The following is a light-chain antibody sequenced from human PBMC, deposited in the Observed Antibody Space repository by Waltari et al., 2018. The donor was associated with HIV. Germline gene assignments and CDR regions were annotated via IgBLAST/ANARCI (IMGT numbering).Light chain of an antibody. Sequence: DIVMTQSPDSLAVSLGERATINCKSSQSVLYSSNTKNYLAWYQQKPGQPPKLLIYWASIRESGVPDRFSGSGSGTDFTLIISNLQADDVALYYCQQYYSSPFTFGGGTKVEIK. J-gene: IGKJ4*01. CDR2: WAS. V-gene: IGKV4-1*01. CDR3: QQYYSSPFT. CDR1: QSVLYSSNTKNY.